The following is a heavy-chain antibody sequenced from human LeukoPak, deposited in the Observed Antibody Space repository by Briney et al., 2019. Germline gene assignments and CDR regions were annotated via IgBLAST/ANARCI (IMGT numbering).Heavy chain of an antibody. CDR2: IKQDGSEK. V-gene: IGHV3-7*04. CDR3: ARVRGYGDSFYFDY. J-gene: IGHJ4*02. D-gene: IGHD4-17*01. Sequence: GGSLRLSCAASGFTFSSYWMSWVRQAPGKGLEWVANIKQDGSEKYYVDSVKGRFTISRDNAKNLLYLQMNSLRAEDTAVYCCARVRGYGDSFYFDYWGQGTLVTVSS. CDR1: GFTFSSYW.